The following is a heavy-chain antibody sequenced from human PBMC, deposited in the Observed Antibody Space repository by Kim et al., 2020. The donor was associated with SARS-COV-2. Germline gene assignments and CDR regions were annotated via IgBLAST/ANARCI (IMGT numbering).Heavy chain of an antibody. J-gene: IGHJ4*02. CDR1: GFTFGSYA. V-gene: IGHV3-23*01. Sequence: GGSLRLSCAASGFTFGSYAMTWVRQAPGKGLEWVSGISGSGGNTYYADSVKGRFTISRDNSKNTLYLQMNSLRAEDTAVYYCAKRGDTSGYYYFGYWGQGTLVTVSS. CDR2: ISGSGGNT. CDR3: AKRGDTSGYYYFGY. D-gene: IGHD3-22*01.